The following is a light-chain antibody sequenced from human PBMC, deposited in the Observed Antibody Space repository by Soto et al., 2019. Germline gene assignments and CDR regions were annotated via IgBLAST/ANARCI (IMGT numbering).Light chain of an antibody. CDR2: GAS. Sequence: EIVLTQSPGTLSLSPGERAALSCRASQSVRSTSLAWYQQKPGRALRLLIYGASSRGVGIPDRFGGSGSGTDFTLTITRLEPEDFAVYYCKQYGSSPITFGQGTRLEIK. J-gene: IGKJ5*01. V-gene: IGKV3-20*01. CDR1: QSVRSTS. CDR3: KQYGSSPIT.